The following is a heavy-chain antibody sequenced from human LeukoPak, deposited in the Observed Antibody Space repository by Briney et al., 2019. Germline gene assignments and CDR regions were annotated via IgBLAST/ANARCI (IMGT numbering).Heavy chain of an antibody. J-gene: IGHJ3*02. CDR3: ARGSHYNWKGGNAFDI. CDR1: GFTFDDYG. CDR2: INWNGGST. V-gene: IGHV3-20*04. D-gene: IGHD1-20*01. Sequence: PGGSLRLSCAASGFTFDDYGMSWVRQAPGKGLEWVSGINWNGGSTGYADSVKGRFTISRDNAKNSLYLQMNSLRAEDTALYYCARGSHYNWKGGNAFDIWGQGTMVTVSS.